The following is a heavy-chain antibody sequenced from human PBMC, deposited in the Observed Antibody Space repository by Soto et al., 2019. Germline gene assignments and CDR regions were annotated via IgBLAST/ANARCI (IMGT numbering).Heavy chain of an antibody. V-gene: IGHV1-2*02. CDR2: INPNSGGT. J-gene: IGHJ6*02. Sequence: GASVKVSCKASGYTFTGYYMHWVRQAPGQGLEWMGWINPNSGGTNYAQKFQGRVTMTRDTSISTAYMELSRLRSDDTAVYYCARDVAVGGYYYYGMDVWGQGTTVTVS. D-gene: IGHD6-19*01. CDR1: GYTFTGYY. CDR3: ARDVAVGGYYYYGMDV.